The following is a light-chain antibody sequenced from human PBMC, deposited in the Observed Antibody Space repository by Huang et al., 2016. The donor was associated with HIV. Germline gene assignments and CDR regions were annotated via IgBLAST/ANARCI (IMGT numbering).Light chain of an antibody. V-gene: IGKV4-1*01. CDR3: QQYYSTPA. CDR1: HSVLDSSNKKNS. CDR2: WAS. Sequence: DIVMTQSPDSLPVFLGERATINCKSSHSVLDSSNKKNSLDWYQQKPGQPPKLLLYWASGRESGVPDRFRGSVSGTEFTLTINNLQAEDVAVYYCQQYYSTPAFGQGTNVDI. J-gene: IGKJ1*01.